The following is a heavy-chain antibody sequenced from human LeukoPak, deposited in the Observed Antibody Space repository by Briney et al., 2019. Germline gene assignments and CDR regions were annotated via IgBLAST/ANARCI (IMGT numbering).Heavy chain of an antibody. V-gene: IGHV3-53*01. CDR3: TRDQMNS. CDR1: ESTVSRNY. CDR2: IFSNGDT. D-gene: IGHD1-7*01. J-gene: IGHJ4*02. Sequence: PGGSLRLSCTASESTVSRNYMLWVRQAPGKGLEWVSLIFSNGDTHYADSVKGRFTISRDTSKNTVSLQMNSLRVEDTAMYYCTRDQMNSWGQGTLVTVSS.